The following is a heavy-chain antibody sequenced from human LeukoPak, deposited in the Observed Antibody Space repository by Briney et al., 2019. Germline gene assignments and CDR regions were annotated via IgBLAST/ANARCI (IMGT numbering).Heavy chain of an antibody. CDR2: ISYDGSNK. D-gene: IGHD6-19*01. CDR3: AREGYSGGRTCQH. V-gene: IGHV3-30*04. J-gene: IGHJ1*01. Sequence: GGSLRLSCAASGFTFSSYAIHWVRQAPGKGLEWVAVISYDGSNKYYADSVKGRFTISRDNSKNTLYLQMDSLRVEDTAVYYCAREGYSGGRTCQHWGQGTLVTVSS. CDR1: GFTFSSYA.